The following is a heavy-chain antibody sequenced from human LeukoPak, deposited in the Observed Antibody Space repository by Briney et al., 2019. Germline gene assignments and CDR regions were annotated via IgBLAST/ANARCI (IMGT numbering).Heavy chain of an antibody. J-gene: IGHJ6*04. Sequence: GGSLRLSCAASGFTFSSYSMNWVRQAPGKGLEWVSSISSSSSYIYYADSVKGRSTISGDNAKNSLYLQMNSLRAEDTAVYYCAELGITMIGGVWGKGTTVTISS. V-gene: IGHV3-21*01. CDR1: GFTFSSYS. CDR2: ISSSSSYI. D-gene: IGHD3-10*02. CDR3: AELGITMIGGV.